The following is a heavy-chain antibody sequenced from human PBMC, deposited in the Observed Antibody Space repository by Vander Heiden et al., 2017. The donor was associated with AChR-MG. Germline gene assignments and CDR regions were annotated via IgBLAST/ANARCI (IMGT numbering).Heavy chain of an antibody. Sequence: EVQLVQSGAEVKKPGESLKISCTGSGYSFTSYWIGWVRQMPGKGLGWMGIIYPGCSDTRYSPSFQGQVTISADKSISTAYLQWSSLKASDTAMYYCAIQGYYGSGSSLETHYYYYYYMDVWGKGTTVTVSS. J-gene: IGHJ6*03. CDR2: IYPGCSDT. V-gene: IGHV5-51*01. CDR1: GYSFTSYW. CDR3: AIQGYYGSGSSLETHYYYYYYMDV. D-gene: IGHD3-10*01.